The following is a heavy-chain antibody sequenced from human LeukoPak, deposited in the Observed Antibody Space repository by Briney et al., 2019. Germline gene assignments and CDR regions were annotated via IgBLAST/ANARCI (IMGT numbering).Heavy chain of an antibody. CDR2: IYSGGST. V-gene: IGHV3-53*01. CDR3: ATSLGPLTEY. CDR1: GFTFSSYA. D-gene: IGHD7-27*01. J-gene: IGHJ4*02. Sequence: PGGSLRLSCAASGFTFSSYAMSWVRQAPGKGLEWVSVIYSGGSTYYADSVKGRFTISRDNSKNTLYLQMNSLRAEDTAVYYCATSLGPLTEYWGQGTLVTVSS.